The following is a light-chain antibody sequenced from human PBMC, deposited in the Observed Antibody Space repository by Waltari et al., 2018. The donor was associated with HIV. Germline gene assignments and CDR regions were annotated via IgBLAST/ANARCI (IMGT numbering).Light chain of an antibody. Sequence: QSVLTQPPSVSGAPGQRVTISCPGSNSNIGSTYDVHWYQLLPGKAPNLLIYANNNRPSGVPDRFSGSKSGASASLAITGLQAEDEADYSCQSYDSRLSAWVFGGGTKVTVL. J-gene: IGLJ3*02. V-gene: IGLV1-40*01. CDR3: QSYDSRLSAWV. CDR1: NSNIGSTYD. CDR2: ANN.